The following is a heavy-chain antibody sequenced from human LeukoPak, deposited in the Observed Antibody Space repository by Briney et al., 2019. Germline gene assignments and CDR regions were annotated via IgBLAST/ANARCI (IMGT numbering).Heavy chain of an antibody. V-gene: IGHV3-64D*09. J-gene: IGHJ4*02. CDR1: GFTFSSHA. CDR3: VKDLLSVAGTSDY. D-gene: IGHD6-19*01. CDR2: IGRDEFNT. Sequence: GGSLRLSCSTSGFTFSSHAMHWVRQAPGKGLEFVSTIGRDEFNTYYADSVKGRFTISRDNSKNTLYLDMRSLRLEDTAVYFCVKDLLSVAGTSDYWGQGTLVTVSS.